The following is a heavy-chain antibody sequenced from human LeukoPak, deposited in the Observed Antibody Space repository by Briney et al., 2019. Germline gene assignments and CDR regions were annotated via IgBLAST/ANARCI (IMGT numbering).Heavy chain of an antibody. D-gene: IGHD2-15*01. J-gene: IGHJ6*03. Sequence: GGSLRLSCAASGFTFSSYSMNWVRQAPGKGLEWVSSISSSSYIYYADSVKGRFTISRDNAKNSLYLQMNSLRAEDTAVYYCAKGMVDYYYYMDVWGKGTTVTVSS. V-gene: IGHV3-21*04. CDR1: GFTFSSYS. CDR2: ISSSSYI. CDR3: AKGMVDYYYYMDV.